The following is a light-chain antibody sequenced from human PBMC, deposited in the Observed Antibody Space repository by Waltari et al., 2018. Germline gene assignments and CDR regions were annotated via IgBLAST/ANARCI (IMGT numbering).Light chain of an antibody. Sequence: QSALTQPASVSGSPGQSITISCTGTGSDVGDYKFVSWYQQHPGKAPQLMIYDVSNRPSGVSNRFSGSKSGNTASLTISGLQAEDEADYYCSSYTSSSTLVVFGGATKLTVL. V-gene: IGLV2-14*01. CDR1: GSDVGDYKF. CDR2: DVS. J-gene: IGLJ2*01. CDR3: SSYTSSSTLVV.